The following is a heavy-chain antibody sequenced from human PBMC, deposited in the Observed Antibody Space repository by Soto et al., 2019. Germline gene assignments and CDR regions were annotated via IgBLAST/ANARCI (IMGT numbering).Heavy chain of an antibody. J-gene: IGHJ4*02. D-gene: IGHD5-12*01. V-gene: IGHV1-18*01. Sequence: QVQLVQSGAEVKKPGASVKVSCKASGYTFTSYGISWVRQAPGQRLEWMGWISAYNGNTNYAQKLQGRVTRTTETATSTAYMELRSMRSDDTAVYYCAGDNGYESDYWGQGTLVTVSS. CDR2: ISAYNGNT. CDR3: AGDNGYESDY. CDR1: GYTFTSYG.